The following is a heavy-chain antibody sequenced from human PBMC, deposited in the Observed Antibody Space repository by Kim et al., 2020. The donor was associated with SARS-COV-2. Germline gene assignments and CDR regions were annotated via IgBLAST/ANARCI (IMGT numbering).Heavy chain of an antibody. Sequence: QKFQGRVTITADKSTSTAYMELSSLRSEDTAVYYCARQSTGATPPDAFDIWGQGTMVTVSS. D-gene: IGHD1-26*01. V-gene: IGHV1-69*02. CDR3: ARQSTGATPPDAFDI. J-gene: IGHJ3*02.